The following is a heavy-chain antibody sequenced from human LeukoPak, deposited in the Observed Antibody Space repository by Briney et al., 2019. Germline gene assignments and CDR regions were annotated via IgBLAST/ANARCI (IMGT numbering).Heavy chain of an antibody. J-gene: IGHJ5*02. Sequence: SETLPLTCAVSGGSISSGGYSWSWIRQPPGKGLEWIGYIYYSGSTYYNPSLKSRVTISVDTSKNQFSLKLSSVTAADTAVYYCARGVGATNPWGQGTLVTVSS. D-gene: IGHD1-26*01. V-gene: IGHV4-30-4*07. CDR2: IYYSGST. CDR3: ARGVGATNP. CDR1: GGSISSGGYS.